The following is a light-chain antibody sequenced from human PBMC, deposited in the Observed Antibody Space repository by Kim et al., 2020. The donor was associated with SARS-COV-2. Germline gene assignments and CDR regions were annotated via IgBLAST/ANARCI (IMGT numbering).Light chain of an antibody. CDR2: DVS. V-gene: IGKV1-5*01. CDR3: QQYNGYSVT. Sequence: DIQMTQSPSTLSASVGDRVTITCRASQSISSWLAWYQQKAGKAPKLLIYDVSTLETGVPSRFSGSGSGTEFTLTIRSLQPDDFATYYCQQYNGYSVTFGQGTKVDIK. CDR1: QSISSW. J-gene: IGKJ1*01.